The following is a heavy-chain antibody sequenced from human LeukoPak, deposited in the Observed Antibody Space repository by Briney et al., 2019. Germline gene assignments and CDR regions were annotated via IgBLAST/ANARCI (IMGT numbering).Heavy chain of an antibody. CDR2: IYHSGST. CDR3: ASVVPAAIPYNWFDP. D-gene: IGHD2-2*01. V-gene: IGHV4-30-2*01. J-gene: IGHJ5*02. CDR1: GGSISSGGYS. Sequence: PSETLSFTCAVSGGSISSGGYSWSWIRQPPGKGLEWIGYIYHSGSTYYNPSLKSRVTISVDRSKNQFSLKLSSVTAADTAVYYCASVVPAAIPYNWFDPWGQGTLVTVSS.